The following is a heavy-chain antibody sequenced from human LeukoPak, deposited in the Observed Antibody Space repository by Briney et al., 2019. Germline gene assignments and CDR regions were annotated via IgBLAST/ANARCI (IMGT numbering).Heavy chain of an antibody. CDR1: GFTFSGYW. Sequence: GGSLRLSCAASGFTFSGYWMHWVRQAPGKGLEWVSCINTDGTSPTYADSVKGRFTISRDNAKNTLYLQMNSLRAEDTAVYYCAKDSFRENGRWDAFDVWGQGTMVTVSS. J-gene: IGHJ3*01. CDR3: AKDSFRENGRWDAFDV. V-gene: IGHV3-74*01. CDR2: INTDGTSP. D-gene: IGHD1-1*01.